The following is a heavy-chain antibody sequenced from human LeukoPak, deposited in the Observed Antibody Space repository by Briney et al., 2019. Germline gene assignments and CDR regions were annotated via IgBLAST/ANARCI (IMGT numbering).Heavy chain of an antibody. CDR3: VREATGTPNYFDP. D-gene: IGHD1-1*01. V-gene: IGHV4-30-4*01. Sequence: SQTLSLTCTVSGGSISSGDYYWSWIRQPPGKGLEWIGYIYYSGSTYYNPSLKSRVTISVDTSKNQFSLKLSSVTAADTAVYYCVREATGTPNYFDPWGQGTLVTVSS. CDR2: IYYSGST. CDR1: GGSISSGDYY. J-gene: IGHJ5*02.